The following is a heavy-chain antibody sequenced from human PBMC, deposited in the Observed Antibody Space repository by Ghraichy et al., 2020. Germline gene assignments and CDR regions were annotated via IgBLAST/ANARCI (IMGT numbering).Heavy chain of an antibody. V-gene: IGHV3-23*01. CDR2: ISGSGGST. J-gene: IGHJ4*02. D-gene: IGHD3-10*01. CDR3: ARGESTYGSGSYYKRDYFDY. CDR1: GFTFSSYA. Sequence: GGSLRLSCVASGFTFSSYAMSWVRQAPGKGLEWVSAISGSGGSTYYADSVKGRFTISRDNSKNTLYLQMNSLRAEDTAVYYCARGESTYGSGSYYKRDYFDYWGQGTLVTVSS.